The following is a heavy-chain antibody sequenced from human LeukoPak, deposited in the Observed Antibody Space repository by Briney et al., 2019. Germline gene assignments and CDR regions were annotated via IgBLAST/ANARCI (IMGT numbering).Heavy chain of an antibody. CDR3: ARTGSSSWGIDY. CDR2: ISSSSYI. CDR1: GFTFSNYA. J-gene: IGHJ4*02. D-gene: IGHD6-13*01. V-gene: IGHV3-21*04. Sequence: GGSLRLSCTASGFTFSNYALSWVRQAPGKGLEWVSSISSSSYIYYADSVKGRFTISRDNAKNSLYLQMNSLRAEDTAVYYCARTGSSSWGIDYWGQGTLVTVSS.